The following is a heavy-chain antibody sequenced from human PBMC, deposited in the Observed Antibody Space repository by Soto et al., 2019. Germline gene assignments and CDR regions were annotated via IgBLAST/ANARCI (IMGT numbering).Heavy chain of an antibody. CDR2: ISSSSSYI. CDR3: AREGGRDFWSGYYTGNWFDP. J-gene: IGHJ5*02. V-gene: IGHV3-21*01. CDR1: GFTFSSYS. D-gene: IGHD3-3*01. Sequence: GGSLRLSCAASGFTFSSYSMNWVRQAPGKGLEWVSSISSSSSYIYYADSVKGRFTISRDNAKNSLYLQMNSLRPEDTAVYYCAREGGRDFWSGYYTGNWFDPWGQGTLVTVSS.